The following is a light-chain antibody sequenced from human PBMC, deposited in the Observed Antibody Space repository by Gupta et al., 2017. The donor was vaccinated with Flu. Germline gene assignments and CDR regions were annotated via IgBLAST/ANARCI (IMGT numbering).Light chain of an antibody. Sequence: QSVLTQPPSASGTSGQRVTISCSGSSSNIGTFYVSWYQYLPGTAPKLLLYKNNQRPSGVSDRFSGSKSGTSASLAISGLRSEDEGDYFCAAWDDSLSGHWVFGGGTKLTVL. CDR1: SSNIGTFY. V-gene: IGLV1-47*01. CDR2: KNN. CDR3: AAWDDSLSGHWV. J-gene: IGLJ3*02.